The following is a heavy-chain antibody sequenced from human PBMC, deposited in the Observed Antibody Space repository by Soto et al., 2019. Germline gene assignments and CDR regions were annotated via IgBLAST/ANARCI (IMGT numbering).Heavy chain of an antibody. V-gene: IGHV4-30-2*01. CDR2: IYHSGYT. CDR1: GGSISSGGYA. J-gene: IGHJ5*02. CDR3: ARDSLTGNYFDP. D-gene: IGHD1-7*01. Sequence: QMRLQESGSGLVKPSQTLSLTCAVSGGSISSGGYAWNWIRQPPGKGLEWIGYIYHSGYTSSNPSLKSRVTISVDKSKNPFSLTLSFVTAADTAVYYCARDSLTGNYFDPWGQGTLVTVSS.